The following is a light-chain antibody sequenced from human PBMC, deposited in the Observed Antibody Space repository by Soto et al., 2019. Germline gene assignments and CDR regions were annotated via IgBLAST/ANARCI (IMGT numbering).Light chain of an antibody. CDR1: QSVSSN. CDR2: GAS. J-gene: IGKJ2*01. V-gene: IGKV3-15*01. CDR3: QQYDYWPPYT. Sequence: EIVMTQSPATLSVSPGERATLSCRASQSVSSNLAWYQQKPGQPPRLLMYGASTTATGIPARFNGSGSGTEFTLTIDSLQSEDFAVYYCQQYDYWPPYTFDQGTKLEIK.